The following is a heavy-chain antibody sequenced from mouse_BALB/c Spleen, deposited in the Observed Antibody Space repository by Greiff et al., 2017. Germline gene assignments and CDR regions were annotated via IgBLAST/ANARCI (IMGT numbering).Heavy chain of an antibody. CDR1: GFSLTGYG. Sequence: VMLVESGPGLVAPSQSLSITCTVSGFSLTGYGVNWVRQPPGKGLEWLGMIWGDGSTDYNSALKSRLSISKDNSKSQVFLKMNSLQTDDTARYYCARDDGYYETWFAYWGQGTLVTVSA. J-gene: IGHJ3*01. CDR3: ARDDGYYETWFAY. CDR2: IWGDGST. D-gene: IGHD2-3*01. V-gene: IGHV2-6-7*01.